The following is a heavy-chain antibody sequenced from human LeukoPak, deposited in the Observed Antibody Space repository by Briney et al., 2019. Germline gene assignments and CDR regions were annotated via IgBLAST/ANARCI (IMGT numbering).Heavy chain of an antibody. V-gene: IGHV3-7*01. Sequence: PGGSLSLSCVASGFTHSSYRMNGARHSPGAGVDWGAHIKQCGSEIYTVDSVKGRFTSSRENAKNSLYRQMNRLRAGDTAVYYCARWGYWSSTSCYVPEGGEGTLVTV. D-gene: IGHD2-2*01. CDR3: ARWGYWSSTSCYVPE. CDR2: IKQCGSEI. J-gene: IGHJ4*02. CDR1: GFTHSSYR.